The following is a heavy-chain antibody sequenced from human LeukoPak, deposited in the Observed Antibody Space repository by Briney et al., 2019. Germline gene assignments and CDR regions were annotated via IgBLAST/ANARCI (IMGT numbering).Heavy chain of an antibody. CDR1: SEPFSGYY. Sequence: PSETLSLTCAVYSEPFSGYYWTWIRQPPGKGLEWIGEINHSGSTNYNPSLKSRVTISVDPSKKQFFLKLNSVTAAGTAVYYCARAYCNSATCSGVGYFDLWGRGTLVTVSS. CDR2: INHSGST. CDR3: ARAYCNSATCSGVGYFDL. J-gene: IGHJ2*01. D-gene: IGHD2-2*01. V-gene: IGHV4-34*01.